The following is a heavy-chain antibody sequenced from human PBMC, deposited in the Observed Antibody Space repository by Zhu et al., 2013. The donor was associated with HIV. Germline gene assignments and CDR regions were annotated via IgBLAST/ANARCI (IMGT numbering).Heavy chain of an antibody. Sequence: QMQLVQSGPEVKKPGTSVKVSCKASGFTFTSSAVQWVRQARGQRLEWIGWIVVGSGNTNYAQKFQERVTITRDMSTSTAYMELSSLRSEDTAVYYCAAETLRVGQGGYSSYYYYGMDVWGQGTTVTVSS. D-gene: IGHD5-18*01. CDR3: AAETLRVGQGGYSSYYYYGMDV. V-gene: IGHV1-58*01. CDR1: GFTFTSSA. J-gene: IGHJ6*02. CDR2: IVVGSGNT.